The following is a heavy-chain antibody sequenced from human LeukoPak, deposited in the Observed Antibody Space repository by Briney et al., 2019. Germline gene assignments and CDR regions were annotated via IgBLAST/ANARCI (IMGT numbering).Heavy chain of an antibody. J-gene: IGHJ5*02. CDR3: ARCPDRDYGDYGGNWFDP. Sequence: SVKVSCKASGGTFSSYAISWVRQAPGQGLEWMGGIIPIFGTANYAQKFQGRVTITADKSISTAYLQWSSLKASDTAMYYCARCPDRDYGDYGGNWFDPWGQGTLVTVSS. CDR1: GGTFSSYA. CDR2: IIPIFGTA. V-gene: IGHV1-69*06. D-gene: IGHD4-17*01.